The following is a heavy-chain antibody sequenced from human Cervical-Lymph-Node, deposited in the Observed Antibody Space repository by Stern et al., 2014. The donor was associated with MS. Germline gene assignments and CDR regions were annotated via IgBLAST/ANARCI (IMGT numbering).Heavy chain of an antibody. CDR1: GFSFRNYA. Sequence: VQLVESGGGVVQPGRSLRLSCTASGFSFRNYAMHWVRQAPGKGLEWVAGIWYDGTNARYADSVRGRFTISRDNSENTLYLQVNSLNPDDTATYYCARDSYDISAYYVHWGQGTLVTVSS. CDR2: IWYDGTNA. J-gene: IGHJ4*02. V-gene: IGHV3-33*01. CDR3: ARDSYDISAYYVH. D-gene: IGHD3-22*01.